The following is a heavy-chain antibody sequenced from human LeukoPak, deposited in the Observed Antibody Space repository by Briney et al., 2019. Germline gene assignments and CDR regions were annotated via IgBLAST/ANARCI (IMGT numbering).Heavy chain of an antibody. J-gene: IGHJ4*02. CDR1: VYSISRGCY. CDR3: ARHLARGYQLDY. Sequence: SETLALPCAVWVYSISRGCYWGWIRQRPGEWLDWIGRIYHSWSTYYNPSLKSRVTISVDTSKNQFSMKLSSVTAADTAVYYCARHLARGYQLDYWGQGTLVTVSS. V-gene: IGHV4-38-2*01. D-gene: IGHD2-2*01. CDR2: IYHSWST.